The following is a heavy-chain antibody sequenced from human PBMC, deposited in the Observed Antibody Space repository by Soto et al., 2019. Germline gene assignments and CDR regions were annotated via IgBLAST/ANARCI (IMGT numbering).Heavy chain of an antibody. V-gene: IGHV4-38-2*01. Sequence: SETLSLTCAVSGYSISSGYYWGWIRQPPGKGLEWIGSIYHSGSTYYNPSLKSRVTISVDTSKNQFSLKLSSVTAADTAVYYCAFPLNGTHIDYGGNSDAFDIWGQGTMVTVSS. J-gene: IGHJ3*02. CDR1: GYSISSGYY. CDR2: IYHSGST. CDR3: AFPLNGTHIDYGGNSDAFDI. D-gene: IGHD4-17*01.